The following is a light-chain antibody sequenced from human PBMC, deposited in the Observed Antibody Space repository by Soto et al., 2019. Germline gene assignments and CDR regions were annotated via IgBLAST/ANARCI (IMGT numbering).Light chain of an antibody. J-gene: IGKJ1*01. CDR2: GAS. Sequence: EIVMTQSPATLSVSPGERATLSCRASQSVRNNLAWYQQKPGQAPRLLIYGASTRATGIPARFSGSGSGTEFTLTISSLQSEDFAVYYCQHYNNWPPAWTFGQGTKVEIK. CDR1: QSVRNN. V-gene: IGKV3-15*01. CDR3: QHYNNWPPAWT.